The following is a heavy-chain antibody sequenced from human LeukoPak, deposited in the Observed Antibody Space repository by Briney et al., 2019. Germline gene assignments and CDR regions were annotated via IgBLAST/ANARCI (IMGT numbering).Heavy chain of an antibody. CDR2: ISSSGSTI. J-gene: IGHJ4*02. CDR1: GFTFSDYY. Sequence: GGSLRLSCAASGFTFSDYYMSWIRQAPGKGLEWVSYISSSGSTIYYADSVKGRFTISRDNAKNSLYLQMNSLRAEDTAVYYCASTFDYYDSSGIFDYWGQGTLVTVSS. V-gene: IGHV3-11*01. CDR3: ASTFDYYDSSGIFDY. D-gene: IGHD3-22*01.